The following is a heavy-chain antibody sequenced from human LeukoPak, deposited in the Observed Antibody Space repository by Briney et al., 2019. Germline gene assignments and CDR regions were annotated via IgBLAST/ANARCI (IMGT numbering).Heavy chain of an antibody. CDR2: IYSGDSDT. D-gene: IGHD3-10*01. CDR3: ARPARRMVRGILSAFDI. CDR1: GYSFTKYW. Sequence: GEPLQISFQGSGYSFTKYWIRWVRPMPGKGMECMGMIYSGDSDTRYSPSFQGQVTISADKSSSTAYLQWSSLKASDTAMYFCARPARRMVRGILSAFDIWGQGTMVTVSS. V-gene: IGHV5-51*01. J-gene: IGHJ3*02.